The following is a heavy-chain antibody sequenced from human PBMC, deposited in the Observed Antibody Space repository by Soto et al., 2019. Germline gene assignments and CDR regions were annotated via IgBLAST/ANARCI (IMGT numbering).Heavy chain of an antibody. Sequence: EVQLVESGGGLVQPGGSLRLSCGASGFGFSSYWMHWVRQAPGKGLVWVSRINIDESRTSYADSVKGRFTISRDNAKNTLYLQMNSLRAEDTAIYYCGRVLNGQWYFDYWGQGTQVTVSS. CDR2: INIDESRT. V-gene: IGHV3-74*01. D-gene: IGHD6-19*01. J-gene: IGHJ4*02. CDR3: GRVLNGQWYFDY. CDR1: GFGFSSYW.